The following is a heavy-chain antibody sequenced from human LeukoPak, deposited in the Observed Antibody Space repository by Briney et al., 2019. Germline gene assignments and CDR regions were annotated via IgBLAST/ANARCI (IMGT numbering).Heavy chain of an antibody. CDR1: GFTFSSYD. CDR3: ARKEGNYYYYGMDV. J-gene: IGHJ6*02. Sequence: GGSLRLSCAASGFTFSSYDMNWVRQAPGKGLEWVSYISSSGSTIYYADSVKGRFTISRDNAKNSLDLQIHSLRGEDTAVYYCARKEGNYYYYGMDVWGQGTTVTVSS. CDR2: ISSSGSTI. V-gene: IGHV3-48*03.